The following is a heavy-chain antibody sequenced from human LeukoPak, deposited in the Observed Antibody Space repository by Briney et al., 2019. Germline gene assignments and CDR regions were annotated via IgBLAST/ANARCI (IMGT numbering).Heavy chain of an antibody. D-gene: IGHD5-18*01. CDR3: ASSPYSYGYFFTLDY. Sequence: GGSLRLSCAASGFTFSGFYMTWIRQAPGKGLEWVSYISSSGSIIYYTDSVKGRFTISRDNAKNSLYLQMNSLRAEDTAVYYCASSPYSYGYFFTLDYWGQGTLITVSS. CDR1: GFTFSGFY. J-gene: IGHJ4*02. CDR2: ISSSGSII. V-gene: IGHV3-11*04.